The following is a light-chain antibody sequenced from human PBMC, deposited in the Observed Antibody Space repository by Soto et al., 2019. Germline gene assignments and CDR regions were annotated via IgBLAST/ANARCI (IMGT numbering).Light chain of an antibody. J-gene: IGLJ1*01. CDR3: GSYTSSSTLYV. CDR2: DVS. V-gene: IGLV2-14*01. Sequence: QSALTQPAPVSGSPGQSITTSCTGTSPDVGGSKYVAWYQQHPGKAPKLMIYDVSDRPSGVSNRFSGSKSGNTASLTISGLQAEDEADYYCGSYTSSSTLYVFGTGTKLTVL. CDR1: SPDVGGSKY.